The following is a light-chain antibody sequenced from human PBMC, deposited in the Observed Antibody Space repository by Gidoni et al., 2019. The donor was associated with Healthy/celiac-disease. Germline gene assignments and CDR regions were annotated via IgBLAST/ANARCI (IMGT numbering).Light chain of an antibody. CDR2: AAS. Sequence: DIQMTQSPSSLSASVGDRVTITCRASQSISSYLNWYQQKPGKAPKLLIYAASSLQSGVPSRFSGNGSGTDFTLTISSLQPEDFATYYCSPSYSTLGTFGQGTKLEIK. V-gene: IGKV1-39*01. J-gene: IGKJ2*01. CDR3: SPSYSTLGT. CDR1: QSISSY.